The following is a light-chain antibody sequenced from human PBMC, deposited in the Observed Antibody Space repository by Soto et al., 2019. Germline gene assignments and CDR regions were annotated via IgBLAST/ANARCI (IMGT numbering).Light chain of an antibody. CDR1: QSVRSN. Sequence: EIVMTQSPATLSVSPGERATLSCSASQSVRSNLAWYQQKPGQAPRLLIYGASTRATGIPARFSGSGSGTEFTLTISSLQSEDFAVYYCQQFVSSPITFDGGTKVEIK. CDR2: GAS. V-gene: IGKV3-15*01. CDR3: QQFVSSPIT. J-gene: IGKJ4*01.